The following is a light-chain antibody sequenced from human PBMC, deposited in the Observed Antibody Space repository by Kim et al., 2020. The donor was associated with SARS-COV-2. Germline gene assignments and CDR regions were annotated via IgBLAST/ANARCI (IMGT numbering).Light chain of an antibody. J-gene: IGLJ2*01. V-gene: IGLV1-51*01. CDR3: GTWDSSRGVV. CDR2: DNN. CDR1: SSNIGNNY. Sequence: PGQKVTISCSGSSSNIGNNYVSWYQQLPGTAPILLIYDNNKRPSGIPDRFSGSKSGTSATLGITGLQTGDEADYYCGTWDSSRGVVFGGGTQLTVL.